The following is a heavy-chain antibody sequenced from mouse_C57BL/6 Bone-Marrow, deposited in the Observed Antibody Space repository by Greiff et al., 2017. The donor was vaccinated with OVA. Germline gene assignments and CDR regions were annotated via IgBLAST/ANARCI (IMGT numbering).Heavy chain of an antibody. V-gene: IGHV1-64*01. Sequence: VQLQQPGAELVKPGASVKLSCKASGYTFTSYWMHWVKQRPGQGLEWIGMIHPNSGSTNYNEKFKSKATLTVDKTSSTAYMQLSSLTSEDSAVYYWARRGKGAWFAYWGQGTLVTVSA. CDR3: ARRGKGAWFAY. CDR2: IHPNSGST. J-gene: IGHJ3*01. CDR1: GYTFTSYW. D-gene: IGHD1-3*01.